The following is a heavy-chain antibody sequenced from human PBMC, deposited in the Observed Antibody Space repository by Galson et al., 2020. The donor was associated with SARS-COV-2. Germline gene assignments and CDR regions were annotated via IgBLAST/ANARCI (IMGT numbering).Heavy chain of an antibody. V-gene: IGHV2-70*11. CDR3: ARIDSSGCRGNY. Sequence: ESGPTLVKPTQTLTLTCTFSGFSLTTSGMCVNWIRQPPGKALEWLARIDWDDDEYYSTSLKTRLTISKDTSKNQVVLTMTNLDPVDTATYYCARIDSSGCRGNYWGQGTLVTVPS. CDR2: IDWDDDE. J-gene: IGHJ4*02. D-gene: IGHD6-19*01. CDR1: GFSLTTSGMC.